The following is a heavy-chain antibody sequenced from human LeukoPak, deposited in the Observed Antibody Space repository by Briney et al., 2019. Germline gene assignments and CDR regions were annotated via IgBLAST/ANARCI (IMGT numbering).Heavy chain of an antibody. CDR2: INHSGST. CDR1: GGSFSGYY. Sequence: PSETLSLTCAVYGGSFSGYYWSWIRQPPGKGVEWIGEINHSGSTNYNPSLKSRVTISVDTSKNQFSLKLSSVTAADTAVYYCARAGYCSSTSCPRRGKYYFDYWGQGTLVTVSS. V-gene: IGHV4-34*01. D-gene: IGHD2-2*01. J-gene: IGHJ4*02. CDR3: ARAGYCSSTSCPRRGKYYFDY.